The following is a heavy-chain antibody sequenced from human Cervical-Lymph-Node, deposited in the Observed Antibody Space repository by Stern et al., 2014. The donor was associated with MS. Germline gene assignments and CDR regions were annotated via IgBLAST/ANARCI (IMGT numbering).Heavy chain of an antibody. CDR2: LNPNSDDP. CDR3: AREATRIVVGIDY. D-gene: IGHD3-22*01. J-gene: IGHJ4*02. V-gene: IGHV1-2*06. CDR1: GYNFSAFF. Sequence: QEQLVGSGTKMKKPGASVKVSCKASGYNFSAFFIHWVRQVPGQGLEWMGRLNPNSDDPTYAQNFQDRVTLTSDTSIGTAYLELSRLTSADTAVYYCAREATRIVVGIDYWGQGTQVTVSS.